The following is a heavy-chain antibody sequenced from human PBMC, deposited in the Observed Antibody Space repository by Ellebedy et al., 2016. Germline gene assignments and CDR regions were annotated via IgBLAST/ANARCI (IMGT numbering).Heavy chain of an antibody. J-gene: IGHJ4*02. D-gene: IGHD3-10*01. Sequence: SETLSLTXAVSGGSISSGGYSWSWIRQPPGKGLEWIGSVYESGSTYYNSSLKSRVTISVDTSKNQFSLKMISVTAADTAVYYCARAPHYFTYYYGSGPTFYFDYWGQGTLVTVSS. CDR1: GGSISSGGYS. V-gene: IGHV4-30-2*03. CDR2: VYESGST. CDR3: ARAPHYFTYYYGSGPTFYFDY.